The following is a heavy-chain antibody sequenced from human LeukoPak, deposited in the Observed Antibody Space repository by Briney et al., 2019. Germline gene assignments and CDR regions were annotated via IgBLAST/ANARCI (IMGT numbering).Heavy chain of an antibody. D-gene: IGHD2-2*01. CDR3: ASGVPAAIGDNYYYYMDV. CDR2: IYTSGST. V-gene: IGHV4-4*07. CDR1: GGSISSYY. J-gene: IGHJ6*03. Sequence: SETLSLTCTVSGGSISSYYWSWIRQPAGKGLEWIGRIYTSGSTNYNPSLKSRVTMSVDTSKNQFSLKLSSVTAADTAVYYCASGVPAAIGDNYYYYMDVWGKGTTVTVSS.